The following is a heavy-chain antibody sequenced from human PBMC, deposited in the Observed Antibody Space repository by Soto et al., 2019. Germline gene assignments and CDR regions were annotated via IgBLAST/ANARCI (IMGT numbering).Heavy chain of an antibody. V-gene: IGHV1-18*01. D-gene: IGHD6-19*01. Sequence: RASVKVSCKASGYTFTSYGISWVRQAPGQGLEWMGWISAYNGNTNYAQKLQGRVTMTTDTSTSTAYMELRSLRSDDTAVYYCARDDAVAEVSTFDYWGQGTLVTVSS. J-gene: IGHJ4*02. CDR3: ARDDAVAEVSTFDY. CDR2: ISAYNGNT. CDR1: GYTFTSYG.